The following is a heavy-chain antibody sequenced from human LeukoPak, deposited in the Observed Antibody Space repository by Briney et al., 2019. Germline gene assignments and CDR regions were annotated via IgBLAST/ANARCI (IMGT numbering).Heavy chain of an antibody. V-gene: IGHV1-2*02. CDR2: INPNSGGT. J-gene: IGHJ4*02. D-gene: IGHD3-9*01. Sequence: ASVKVSCKASGYTFTGYYMHWVRQAPGQGLEWMGWINPNSGGTNYAQKFLGRVTMTRDTSISTAYMELSRLRSDDTAVYYCAREGILTGYYAFDYWGQGTLVTVSS. CDR3: AREGILTGYYAFDY. CDR1: GYTFTGYY.